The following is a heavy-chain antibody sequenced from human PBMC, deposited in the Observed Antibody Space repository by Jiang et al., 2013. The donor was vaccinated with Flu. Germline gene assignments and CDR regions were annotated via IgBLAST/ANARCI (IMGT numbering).Heavy chain of an antibody. CDR2: IYTSGST. J-gene: IGHJ6*03. D-gene: IGHD3-3*01. CDR1: GGSISSYY. Sequence: SGPGLVKPSETLSLTCTVSGGSISSYYWSWIRQPAGKGLEWIGRIYTSGSTNYNPSLKSRVTMSVDTSKNQFSLKLSSVTAADTAVYYCARDNPGIWSGYYKEYYYYYMDVWGKGTTVTVSS. V-gene: IGHV4-4*07. CDR3: ARDNPGIWSGYYKEYYYYYMDV.